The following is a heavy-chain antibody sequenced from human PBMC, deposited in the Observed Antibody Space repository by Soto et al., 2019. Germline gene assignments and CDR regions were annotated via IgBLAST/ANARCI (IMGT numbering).Heavy chain of an antibody. CDR3: VKDSETRLRPSAGMAV. CDR1: GFTFSSYW. Sequence: EVQLVESGGGLVQPGGSLRLSCVASGFTFSSYWMHWVRQVPGKGLVWVARVNSGGSSTGYADSAKGRFTISRDNSKDTLFLQMSALRVEDTAVYYCVKDSETRLRPSAGMAVWGQGTTVIVSS. D-gene: IGHD4-17*01. CDR2: VNSGGSST. V-gene: IGHV3-74*01. J-gene: IGHJ6*02.